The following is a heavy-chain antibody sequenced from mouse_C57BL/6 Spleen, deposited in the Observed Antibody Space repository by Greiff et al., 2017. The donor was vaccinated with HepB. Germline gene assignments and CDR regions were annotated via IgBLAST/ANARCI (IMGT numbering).Heavy chain of an antibody. J-gene: IGHJ2*01. CDR1: GYTFTSYG. D-gene: IGHD1-1*01. CDR3: ARRITTVVAFDY. CDR2: IYPRSGNT. Sequence: VKLMESGAELARPGASVKLSCKASGYTFTSYGISWVKQRPGQGLEWIGEIYPRSGNTYYNEKFKGKATLTADKSSSTAYMGLRSLTSEDSAVYFCARRITTVVAFDYWGQGTTLTVSS. V-gene: IGHV1-81*01.